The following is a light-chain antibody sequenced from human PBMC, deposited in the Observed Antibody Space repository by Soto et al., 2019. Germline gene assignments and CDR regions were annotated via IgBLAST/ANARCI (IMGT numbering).Light chain of an antibody. V-gene: IGLV2-14*02. CDR2: EGI. J-gene: IGLJ3*02. CDR3: QSYDSSLSAL. CDR1: SSDVGSYNL. Sequence: QSALTQPASVSGSPGQSITISCTGISSDVGSYNLVSWYQQHPGKAPQLIIYEGIKRPSGVSDRFSASESGNTASLTISGLQAEDEADYYCQSYDSSLSALFGGGTKLTVL.